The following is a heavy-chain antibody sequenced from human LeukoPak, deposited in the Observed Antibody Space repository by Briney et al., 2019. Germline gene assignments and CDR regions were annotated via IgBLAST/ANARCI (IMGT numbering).Heavy chain of an antibody. CDR2: ISAYNGNT. CDR3: ARTNYNYYDSSGYSLLFDY. CDR1: GYTLTELS. D-gene: IGHD3-22*01. V-gene: IGHV1-18*01. Sequence: ASVKVSCKVSGYTLTELSMHWVRQAPGQGLEWMGWISAYNGNTNYAQKLQGRVTMTTDTSTSTAYMELRSLRSDDTAVYYCARTNYNYYDSSGYSLLFDYWGQGTLVTVSS. J-gene: IGHJ4*02.